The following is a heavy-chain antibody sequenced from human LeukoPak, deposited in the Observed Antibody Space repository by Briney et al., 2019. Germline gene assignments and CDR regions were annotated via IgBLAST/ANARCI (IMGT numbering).Heavy chain of an antibody. CDR3: ARRGRALYCSGGSCYDY. V-gene: IGHV4-59*01. CDR1: GGSISSYY. D-gene: IGHD2-15*01. Sequence: PSETLSLTCTVSGGSISSYYWRWMRQPPGKGLEWIGYIYYSGSTNYNPSLKSRVTISVDTSKNQFSLKLSSVTAADTAVYYCARRGRALYCSGGSCYDYWGQGTLVTVSS. CDR2: IYYSGST. J-gene: IGHJ4*02.